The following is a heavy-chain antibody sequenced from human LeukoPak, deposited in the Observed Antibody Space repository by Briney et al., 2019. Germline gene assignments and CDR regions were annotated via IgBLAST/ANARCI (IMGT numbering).Heavy chain of an antibody. CDR1: GFTFSSYG. J-gene: IGHJ4*02. CDR3: ARDIEVGATEYYFDY. Sequence: PGRSLRLSCAASGFTFSSYGMHWVRQAPGKGLEWVAVIWYDGSNKYYADSVKGRFTISRDNSKNTLYLQMNSLRAEDTAVYYCARDIEVGATEYYFDYWGQGTLVTVSS. D-gene: IGHD1-26*01. CDR2: IWYDGSNK. V-gene: IGHV3-33*01.